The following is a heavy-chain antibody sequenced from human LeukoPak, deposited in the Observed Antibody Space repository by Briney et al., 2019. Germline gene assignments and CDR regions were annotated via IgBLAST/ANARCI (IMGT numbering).Heavy chain of an antibody. Sequence: GSLRLSCAASGATLHSFAMSWVRQAPGKGLEWLAVTSGTEDSTHYADSVRGRFIISTDSSKKSLYLQMNSLRAEDTAVYYCTKDLMTGFSSGWYFGYWGLGTLVTVSS. CDR3: TKDLMTGFSSGWYFGY. CDR2: TSGTEDST. D-gene: IGHD6-19*01. CDR1: GATLHSFA. J-gene: IGHJ4*02. V-gene: IGHV3-23*01.